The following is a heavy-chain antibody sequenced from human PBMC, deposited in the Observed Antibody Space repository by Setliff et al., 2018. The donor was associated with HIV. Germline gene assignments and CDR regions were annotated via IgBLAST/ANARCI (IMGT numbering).Heavy chain of an antibody. CDR2: IYSSGST. CDR3: ARVKYSYAQGFYYGMDV. V-gene: IGHV4-59*11. CDR1: GGSMNIHY. J-gene: IGHJ6*02. D-gene: IGHD2-2*01. Sequence: SETLSLTCTVSGGSMNIHYWSWIRQPPGKGLEWIGSIYSSGSTNYNPSLKSRVSISVDTSKNKFSLKVTSVTAADTAMYYCARVKYSYAQGFYYGMDVWGQGTTVTVSS.